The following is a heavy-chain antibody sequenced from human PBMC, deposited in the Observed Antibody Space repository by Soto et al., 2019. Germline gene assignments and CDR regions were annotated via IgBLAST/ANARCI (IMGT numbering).Heavy chain of an antibody. J-gene: IGHJ6*02. Sequence: QMQLVQSGPEVKKPGTSVKVSCKASGFTFTSSAVQWVRQARGQRLEWIGWIVVGSGNTNYAQKFQERVTITRDMSTSTAYMELSSLRSEDTAVYYCAADLTSSSSWYYYYGMDVWGQGTTVTVS. CDR3: AADLTSSSSWYYYYGMDV. D-gene: IGHD6-13*01. V-gene: IGHV1-58*01. CDR2: IVVGSGNT. CDR1: GFTFTSSA.